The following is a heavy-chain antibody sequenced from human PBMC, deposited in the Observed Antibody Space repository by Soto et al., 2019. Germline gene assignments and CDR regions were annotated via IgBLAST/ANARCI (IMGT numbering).Heavy chain of an antibody. J-gene: IGHJ4*02. D-gene: IGHD6-6*01. CDR3: AKQVRDGTSSPYIFDY. V-gene: IGHV3-23*01. CDR1: GFTFSNYA. Sequence: PGGSLRLSCAASGFTFSNYAMSWVRQAPGKGLEWVSAISSAGNTYYADSVKGRFTISRDNSKNTLSLQMNSLRVEDTAVYYCAKQVRDGTSSPYIFDYWGQGALVTVSS. CDR2: ISSAGNT.